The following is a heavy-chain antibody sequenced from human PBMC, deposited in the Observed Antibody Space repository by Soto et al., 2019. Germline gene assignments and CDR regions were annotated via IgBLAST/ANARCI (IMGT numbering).Heavy chain of an antibody. CDR2: ISGSGDNT. CDR3: AKVGWVGPAKAEGGEY. V-gene: IGHV3-23*01. D-gene: IGHD2-15*01. Sequence: EVHLLESGGGLVQPERSLRLSCVASGFTFNTYAMSWVRQAPGKGLEWVCSISGSGDNTKYADSVKGRFAISRDNSKNTRYLQMNSLRTEDTAVYYGAKVGWVGPAKAEGGEYWGQGTLVTVSS. J-gene: IGHJ4*02. CDR1: GFTFNTYA.